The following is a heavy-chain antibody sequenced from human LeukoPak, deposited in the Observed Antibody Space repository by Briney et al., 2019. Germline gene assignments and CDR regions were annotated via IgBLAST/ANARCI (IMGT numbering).Heavy chain of an antibody. CDR3: ARDVGSSWFSIWFDP. CDR1: GGSISSDNYY. CDR2: IYASGSA. D-gene: IGHD6-13*01. V-gene: IGHV4-61*02. J-gene: IGHJ5*02. Sequence: SETLSLTCTVSGGSISSDNYYWTWIRQPAGKGLEWIGRIYASGSANYNPSLKSRVTISVDTSKNQFSLKLNSVTAADTAMYYCARDVGSSWFSIWFDPWGQGTLATVSS.